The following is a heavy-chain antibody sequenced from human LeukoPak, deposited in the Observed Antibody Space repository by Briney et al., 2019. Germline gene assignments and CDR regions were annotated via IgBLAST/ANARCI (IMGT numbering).Heavy chain of an antibody. V-gene: IGHV3-23*01. CDR2: ISGSGGST. CDR3: AKDLWELYYFDY. J-gene: IGHJ4*02. CDR1: GFTFSSYA. D-gene: IGHD1-26*01. Sequence: GGSLRLSCAASGFTFSSYAMSWVRQAPGKGLEWVSAISGSGGSTYYADPVKGRFTISRDNSKNTLYLQMNSLRAEDTAVYYCAKDLWELYYFDYWGQGTLVTVSS.